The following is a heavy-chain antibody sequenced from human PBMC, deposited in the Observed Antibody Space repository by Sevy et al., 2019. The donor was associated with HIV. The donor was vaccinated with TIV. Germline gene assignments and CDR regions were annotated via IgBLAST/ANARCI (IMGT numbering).Heavy chain of an antibody. V-gene: IGHV3-23*01. J-gene: IGHJ4*02. CDR3: AREGCTKPHDY. Sequence: GGSLRLSCAASGFTFSKYSMSWVRQPPGKGLEWVSTLSCDCGEINYADSVKGRFTISRDNSKSSVYLQMNNLRPEDTAVYYCAREGCTKPHDYWGQGTLVTVSS. CDR2: LSCDCGEI. CDR1: GFTFSKYS. D-gene: IGHD2-8*01.